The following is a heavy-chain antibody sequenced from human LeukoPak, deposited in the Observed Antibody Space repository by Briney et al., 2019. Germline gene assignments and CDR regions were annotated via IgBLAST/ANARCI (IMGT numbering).Heavy chain of an antibody. D-gene: IGHD1-26*01. CDR3: VRYSVDYGPWFPEF. J-gene: IGHJ4*02. Sequence: GGSLRLSCAASEFTFSKFGMHWVRQAPGKGLEWVSAISGSGGSTYYADSVKGRFTISRDNSKNTLYLQMNSLRADDTAVYYCVRYSVDYGPWFPEFWGQGTLVTVSS. CDR2: ISGSGGST. CDR1: EFTFSKFG. V-gene: IGHV3-23*01.